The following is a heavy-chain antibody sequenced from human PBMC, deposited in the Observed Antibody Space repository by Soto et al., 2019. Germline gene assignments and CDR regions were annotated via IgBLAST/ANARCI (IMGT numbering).Heavy chain of an antibody. Sequence: QVQLVQSGAEVKKPGSSVKVSCKASGGTFSSYAISWVRQAPGQGLEWMGGIIPIFGTANYAQKFQGRVTITADESTNTAYMELSSLRSEDTAVYYCARKTYYYDSSGYYEFNWFDPWGQGTLVTVSS. J-gene: IGHJ5*02. CDR1: GGTFSSYA. D-gene: IGHD3-22*01. V-gene: IGHV1-69*12. CDR2: IIPIFGTA. CDR3: ARKTYYYDSSGYYEFNWFDP.